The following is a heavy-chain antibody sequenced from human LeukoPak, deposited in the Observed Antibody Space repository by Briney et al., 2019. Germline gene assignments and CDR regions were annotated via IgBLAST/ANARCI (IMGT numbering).Heavy chain of an antibody. CDR3: ARDRSTKAAASGGY. V-gene: IGHV1-18*01. D-gene: IGHD6-25*01. CDR1: GYTFTSYG. J-gene: IGHJ4*02. Sequence: GAPVKVSCKASGYTFTSYGISWVRQAPGQGLEWMGWISAYNGNTNYAQKLQGRVTMTTDTSTSTAYMELRSLRSDDTAVYYCARDRSTKAAASGGYWGQGTLVTVSS. CDR2: ISAYNGNT.